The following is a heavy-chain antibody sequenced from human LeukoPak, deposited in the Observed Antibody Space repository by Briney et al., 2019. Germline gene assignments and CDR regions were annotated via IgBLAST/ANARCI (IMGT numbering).Heavy chain of an antibody. CDR3: ARWDGYGDY. V-gene: IGHV3-23*01. D-gene: IGHD1-26*01. J-gene: IGHJ4*03. CDR1: GFTFSSYA. CDR2: FSNNGVTT. Sequence: PGGSLRLSCAASGFTFSSYAMTWVRQTPEKGLEWVSGFSNNGVTTFYADSVKGRFTISRDNSKNMLYLQMNSLTPEDTAIYYCARWDGYGDYWGQGTRVTVSS.